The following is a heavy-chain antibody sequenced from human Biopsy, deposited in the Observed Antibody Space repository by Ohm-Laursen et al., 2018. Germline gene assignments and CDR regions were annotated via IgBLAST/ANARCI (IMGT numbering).Heavy chain of an antibody. V-gene: IGHV1-18*01. CDR2: INTENGNT. D-gene: IGHD1-1*01. CDR3: ARAKLEPVYYYYGMDV. CDR1: GYTFTSYG. J-gene: IGHJ6*02. Sequence: SVKVSCKASGYTFTSYGISWVRQAPGHGLEWMGWINTENGNTIYAQNLQGRVTMTADTSTSAAYMEVTSLRSDDTAVYYCARAKLEPVYYYYGMDVWGQGTTVTVSS.